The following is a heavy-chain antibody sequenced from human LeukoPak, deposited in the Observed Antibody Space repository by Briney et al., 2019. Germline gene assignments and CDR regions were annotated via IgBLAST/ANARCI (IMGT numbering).Heavy chain of an antibody. J-gene: IGHJ5*02. CDR1: RGTFSSYA. V-gene: IGHV1-46*01. CDR3: ARDRRYDFWSGYLRRYHWFDP. Sequence: GSSVKVSCKASRGTFSSYAISWVRQAPGQGLEWMGIINPSGGSTSYAQKFQGRVTMTRDTSTSTVYMELSSLRSEDTAVYYCARDRRYDFWSGYLRRYHWFDPWGQGTLVTVSS. CDR2: INPSGGST. D-gene: IGHD3-3*01.